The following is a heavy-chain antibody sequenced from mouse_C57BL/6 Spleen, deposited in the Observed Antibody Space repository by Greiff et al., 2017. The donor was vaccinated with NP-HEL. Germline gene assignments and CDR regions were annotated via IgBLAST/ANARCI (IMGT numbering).Heavy chain of an antibody. V-gene: IGHV1-15*01. J-gene: IGHJ2*01. CDR3: TRALLSYFDY. D-gene: IGHD1-1*01. CDR1: GYTFTDYE. Sequence: VQLQQSGAELVRPGASVTLSCKASGYTFTDYEMHWVKQTPVHGLEWIGAIDPETGGTAYNQKFKGKAILTADKSSSTAYMELRSLTSEDSAVYYCTRALLSYFDYWGQGTTLTVSS. CDR2: IDPETGGT.